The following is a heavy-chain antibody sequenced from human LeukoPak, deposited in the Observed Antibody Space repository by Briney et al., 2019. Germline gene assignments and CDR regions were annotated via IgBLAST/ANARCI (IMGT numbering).Heavy chain of an antibody. D-gene: IGHD3-9*01. J-gene: IGHJ4*02. CDR1: GYTFTRYY. CDR2: INPNSGGT. Sequence: ASVKVSCKASGYTFTRYYMHWVRQAPGQGLEWMGWINPNSGGTNYAQKFQGRVTMTRDTSISTAYMALSRLRSDDTAVYYCARQYYDILTGYHPPGYWGQGTLVTVSS. V-gene: IGHV1-2*02. CDR3: ARQYYDILTGYHPPGY.